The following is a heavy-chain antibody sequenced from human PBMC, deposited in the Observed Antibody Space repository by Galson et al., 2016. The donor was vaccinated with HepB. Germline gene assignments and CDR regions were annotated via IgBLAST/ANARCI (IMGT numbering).Heavy chain of an antibody. D-gene: IGHD6-19*01. CDR3: VRLKSGWYRGGDY. Sequence: SGAEVKKPGESLRISCQGSGYSFTSYWITWVRQMPGKGLEWMGYIDPHDSNIKYSPSFEGHVTISADKSINTAYVQWSSLKASDSAMYYCVRLKSGWYRGGDYWGQGTLVSVSS. V-gene: IGHV5-10-1*01. J-gene: IGHJ4*02. CDR1: GYSFTSYW. CDR2: IDPHDSNI.